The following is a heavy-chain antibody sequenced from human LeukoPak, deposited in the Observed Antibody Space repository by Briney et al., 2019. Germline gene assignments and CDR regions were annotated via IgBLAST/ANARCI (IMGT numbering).Heavy chain of an antibody. V-gene: IGHV3-30*02. CDR1: GFTFSSFG. J-gene: IGHJ4*02. CDR2: ISYEGSIK. Sequence: GGSLRLSCAASGFTFSSFGMHWVRQAPGKGLEWVPFISYEGSIKYYADSVKGRFTISRDDAKKRPYLQMNSLEAEDTAVYGCGKKGAAAGSVFYPFDYWGQGTLVTVSS. D-gene: IGHD6-13*01. CDR3: GKKGAAAGSVFYPFDY.